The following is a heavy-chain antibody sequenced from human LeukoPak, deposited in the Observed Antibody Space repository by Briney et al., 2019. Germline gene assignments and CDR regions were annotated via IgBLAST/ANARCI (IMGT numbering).Heavy chain of an antibody. V-gene: IGHV3-48*03. CDR3: ARDLRYYYMGV. J-gene: IGHJ6*03. Sequence: GGSLRLSCAASGFTFSSYEMNWVRQAPGKGLEWVSYISSSGRTTYYADSVKGRFTISRDNAKNSLDLQVNSLRAEDTAVYYCARDLRYYYMGVWGKGTTVTISS. CDR2: ISSSGRTT. CDR1: GFTFSSYE.